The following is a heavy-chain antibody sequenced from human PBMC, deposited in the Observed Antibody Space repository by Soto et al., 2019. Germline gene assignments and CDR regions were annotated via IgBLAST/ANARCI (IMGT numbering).Heavy chain of an antibody. CDR1: GFTFSDYA. CDR3: AKDPNGDYIGAFDF. D-gene: IGHD4-17*01. Sequence: QLLESGGGLVQPGGSLRLSCAASGFTFSDYAMTWVRQAPGKGLEWVSGIIASGTYSKYADSVNGRFTISRDNAKNTLYLQMNGLRVEDTAVYFCAKDPNGDYIGAFDFWGQGTKVTVSS. V-gene: IGHV3-23*01. J-gene: IGHJ3*01. CDR2: IIASGTYS.